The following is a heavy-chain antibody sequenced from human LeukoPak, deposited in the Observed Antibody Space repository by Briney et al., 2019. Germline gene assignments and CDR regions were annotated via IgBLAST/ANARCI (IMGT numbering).Heavy chain of an antibody. D-gene: IGHD5-24*01. CDR2: IYTSGST. V-gene: IGHV4-61*02. J-gene: IGHJ4*02. CDR1: GGSISSGSYY. CDR3: ARVRREMATMDY. Sequence: PSETLSLTCTVSGGSISSGSYYWSWIRQPAGKGLEWIGRIYTSGSTNYNPSLKSRVTISVDTSKNQFSLKLSSVTAADTAVYYCARVRREMATMDYWGQGTLVTVSS.